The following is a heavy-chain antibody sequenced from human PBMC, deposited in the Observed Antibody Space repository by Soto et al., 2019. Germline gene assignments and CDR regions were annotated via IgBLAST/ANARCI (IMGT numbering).Heavy chain of an antibody. CDR1: GGSISSGGYS. D-gene: IGHD3-10*01. V-gene: IGHV4-30-2*01. J-gene: IGHJ5*02. Sequence: QLQLQESGSGLVKPSQTLSLTCAVSGGSISSGGYSWSWIRQPPGKGLEWIGYIYHSGSTYYNPSLTSLVTISVDRSQNQCSLKLTSVTASDTAVYYCARASMVRGVDWFNPWGQGTLLTVSS. CDR2: IYHSGST. CDR3: ARASMVRGVDWFNP.